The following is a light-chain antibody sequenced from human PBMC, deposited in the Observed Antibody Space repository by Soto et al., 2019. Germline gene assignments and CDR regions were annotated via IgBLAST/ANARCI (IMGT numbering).Light chain of an antibody. V-gene: IGKV1-9*01. CDR3: QQVNNYPLT. J-gene: IGKJ4*01. CDR2: DAS. CDR1: QGISTF. Sequence: DVQLTQSPAFMSASGGDRVSITCRASQGISTFLAWYQQHPGTAPKRLIYDASNLQSGVPSRFSGSGSGTEFTLTISSLQPEDFATYYCQQVNNYPLTFGGGTKV.